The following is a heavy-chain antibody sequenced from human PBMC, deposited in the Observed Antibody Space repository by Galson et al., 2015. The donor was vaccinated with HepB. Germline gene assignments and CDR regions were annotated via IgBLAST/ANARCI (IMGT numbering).Heavy chain of an antibody. CDR3: VRDYDFWSGFDFYFDY. V-gene: IGHV3-64D*06. CDR2: ISSNGGST. Sequence: SLRLSCAASGFTFSSYAMHWVRQAPGKGLEYVSAISSNGGSTYYADSVKGRFTISRDNSKNTLYLQMSSLRAEDTAVYYCVRDYDFWSGFDFYFDYWGQGTLVTASP. J-gene: IGHJ4*02. CDR1: GFTFSSYA. D-gene: IGHD3-3*01.